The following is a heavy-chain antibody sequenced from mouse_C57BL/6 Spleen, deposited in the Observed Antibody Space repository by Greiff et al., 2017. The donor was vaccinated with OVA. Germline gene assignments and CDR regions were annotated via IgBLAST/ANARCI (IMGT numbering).Heavy chain of an antibody. CDR3: TRGYGNNWYFDV. CDR1: GYTFTSYW. V-gene: IGHV1-5*01. Sequence: EVQLVESGTVLARPGASVKMSCKTSGYTFTSYWMHWVKQRPGQGLEWIGAIYPGNRDTSYNQKFKGKAKLTAVTSASTAYLELSSLTNEDSAVYYCTRGYGNNWYFDVWGTGTTVTVSS. D-gene: IGHD2-1*01. CDR2: IYPGNRDT. J-gene: IGHJ1*03.